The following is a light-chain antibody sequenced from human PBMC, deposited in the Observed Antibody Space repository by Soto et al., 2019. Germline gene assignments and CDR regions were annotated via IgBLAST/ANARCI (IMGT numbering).Light chain of an antibody. CDR1: TSNVGTYT. Sequence: QSVLTQPPSASGTPGQRVTISCSGSTSNVGTYTVDWYQQVPGAAPKLLIYRNYQRPSGVPDRFSGSKSGTSASLDISGLQSEDEADYSCAAWDDSLDGPVFGGGTKLTVL. CDR3: AAWDDSLDGPV. CDR2: RNY. V-gene: IGLV1-44*01. J-gene: IGLJ2*01.